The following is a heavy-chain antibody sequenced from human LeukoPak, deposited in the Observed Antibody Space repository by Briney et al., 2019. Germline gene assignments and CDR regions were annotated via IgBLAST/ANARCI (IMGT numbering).Heavy chain of an antibody. V-gene: IGHV1-58*01. CDR2: IVVGSDNT. CDR1: GFTFTSRSA. CDR3: AAPYSSTWFDY. J-gene: IGHJ4*02. Sequence: ASVRVSCKASGFTFTSRSAVQWVRQARGQRLEWIGWIVVGSDNTNYAQKFQERVTITRDMSASTSYMELSSLRSEDTAVYYCAAPYSSTWFDYWGQGTLVTVSS. D-gene: IGHD6-13*01.